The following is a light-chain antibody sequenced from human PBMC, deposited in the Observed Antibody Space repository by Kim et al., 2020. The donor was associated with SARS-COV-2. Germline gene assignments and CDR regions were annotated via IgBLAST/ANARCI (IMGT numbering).Light chain of an antibody. CDR1: QSLLHSNGYNY. CDR2: LGS. J-gene: IGKJ2*01. V-gene: IGKV2-28*01. CDR3: MQALQTPYT. Sequence: DIVMTQSPLSLPVTPGEPASISCRSSQSLLHSNGYNYLVWYLQKPGQSPQLLIYLGSNRASGVPDRFSGSGSGTDFTLKISRVEAEEVGVYYCMQALQTPYTFGQGTKLEI.